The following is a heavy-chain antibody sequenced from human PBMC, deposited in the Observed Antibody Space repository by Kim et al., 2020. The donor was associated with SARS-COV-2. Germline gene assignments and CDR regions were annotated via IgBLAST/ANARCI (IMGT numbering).Heavy chain of an antibody. Sequence: ASVKVSCKVSGYTLSELSIQWVRQAPGKGLEWVGGFDPEDGETFYAQKFQGRVTMTEDTSTETAYMDLSSLRSEDTAVYYCATLTMVAPEWELGWGQGTLVTVSS. J-gene: IGHJ4*02. CDR1: GYTLSELS. D-gene: IGHD1-26*01. CDR2: FDPEDGET. V-gene: IGHV1-24*01. CDR3: ATLTMVAPEWELG.